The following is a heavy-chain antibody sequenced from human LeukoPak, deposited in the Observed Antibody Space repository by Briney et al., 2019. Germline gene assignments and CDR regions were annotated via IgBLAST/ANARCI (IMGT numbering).Heavy chain of an antibody. V-gene: IGHV4-59*08. J-gene: IGHJ4*02. Sequence: SETLSLTCSVSGGSISNYFWSWIRQPPGKGLECIGFIYYSETTNYNPSFKSRVTISVDTSKNQFSLKLSSVTAADTAVYYCARVGGKVRVLTTVTTLPFDYWGQGTLVTVSS. CDR1: GGSISNYF. CDR3: ARVGGKVRVLTTVTTLPFDY. D-gene: IGHD4-17*01. CDR2: IYYSETT.